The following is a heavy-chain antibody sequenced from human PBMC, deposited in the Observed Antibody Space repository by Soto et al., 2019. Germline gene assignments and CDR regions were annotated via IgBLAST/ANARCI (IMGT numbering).Heavy chain of an antibody. D-gene: IGHD3-10*01. Sequence: GASLKVSCKASGYTFTSYGISWVRQAPGQGLEWMGWISAYNGNTNYSQKFQGRVTITRDTSASTAYMELSSLRYEDTAVYYCARGPLLWGDVWGQGTTVTVSS. J-gene: IGHJ6*02. CDR3: ARGPLLWGDV. CDR1: GYTFTSYG. CDR2: ISAYNGNT. V-gene: IGHV1-18*01.